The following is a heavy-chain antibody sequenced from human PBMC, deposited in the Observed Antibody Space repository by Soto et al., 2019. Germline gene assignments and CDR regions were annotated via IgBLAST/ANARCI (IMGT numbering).Heavy chain of an antibody. D-gene: IGHD3-10*01. V-gene: IGHV3-23*01. CDR2: ISGSGGST. CDR3: AGNYGYDRGGYYYYYYGMDV. Sequence: GGSLRLSCAASGFTFSSYAMSWVRQAPGKGLEWVSAISGSGGSTYYADSVKGRFTISRDNSKNTLYLQMNSLRAEDTAVYYCAGNYGYDRGGYYYYYYGMDVWGQGTTVTVSS. J-gene: IGHJ6*02. CDR1: GFTFSSYA.